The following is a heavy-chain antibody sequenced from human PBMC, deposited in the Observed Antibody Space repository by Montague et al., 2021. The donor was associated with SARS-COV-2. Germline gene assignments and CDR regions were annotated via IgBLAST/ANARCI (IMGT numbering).Heavy chain of an antibody. D-gene: IGHD3-16*01. V-gene: IGHV1-18*01. CDR3: ARTSEYAYDSDY. CDR1: GYIFTTYG. CDR2: IGSSNDNT. J-gene: IGHJ4*02. Sequence: SVKVSCKASGYIFTTYGLSWVRQVPGKGFEWMGWIGSSNDNTNYAQRFRGRVTMTTDTHTTTGYMELRSLRSDDTAVYYCARTSEYAYDSDYWGQGTQVTVSS.